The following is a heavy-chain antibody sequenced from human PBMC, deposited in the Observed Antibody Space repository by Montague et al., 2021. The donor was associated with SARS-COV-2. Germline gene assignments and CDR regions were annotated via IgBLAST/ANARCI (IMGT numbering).Heavy chain of an antibody. D-gene: IGHD3-10*01. J-gene: IGHJ6*02. V-gene: IGHV4-34*01. Sequence: SETLSLTCAVYGGSFSGYCWSWTRQPPGKGLEWIGSIYYSGSTYYNPSLKSRVTISVDTSKNQFSLKLSSVTAADTAVYYCARVRYYGSGTSLGMDVWGQGTTVTVSS. CDR1: GGSFSGYC. CDR3: ARVRYYGSGTSLGMDV. CDR2: IYYSGST.